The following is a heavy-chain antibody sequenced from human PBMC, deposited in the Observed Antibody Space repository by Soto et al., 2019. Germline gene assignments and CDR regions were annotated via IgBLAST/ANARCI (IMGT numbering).Heavy chain of an antibody. J-gene: IGHJ4*02. Sequence: PSETLSLTCTVSGGSISSYYWSWIRQPPGKGLEWIGYIYYSGSTNYNPSLKSRVTISVDTSKNQFSLKLSSVTAADTAVYYCARVQGYGYGFDYWGQGTPVTVSS. CDR2: IYYSGST. CDR1: GGSISSYY. V-gene: IGHV4-59*01. D-gene: IGHD5-18*01. CDR3: ARVQGYGYGFDY.